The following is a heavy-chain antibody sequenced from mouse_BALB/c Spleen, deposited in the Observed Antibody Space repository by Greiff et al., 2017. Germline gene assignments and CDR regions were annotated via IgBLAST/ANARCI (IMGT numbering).Heavy chain of an antibody. V-gene: IGHV3-2*02. CDR2: ISYSGST. Sequence: EVQRVESGPGLVKPSQSLSLTCTVTGYSITSDYAWNWIRQFPGNKLEWMGYISYSGSTSYNPSLKSRISITRDTSKNQFFLQLNSVTTEDTATYYCARSGTYYRYDWYFDVWGAGTTVTVSS. D-gene: IGHD2-14*01. CDR3: ARSGTYYRYDWYFDV. J-gene: IGHJ1*01. CDR1: GYSITSDYA.